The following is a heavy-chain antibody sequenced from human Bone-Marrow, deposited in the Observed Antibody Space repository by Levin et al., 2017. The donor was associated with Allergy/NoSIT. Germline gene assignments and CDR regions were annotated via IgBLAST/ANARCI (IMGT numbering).Heavy chain of an antibody. CDR2: ISDDGSNN. D-gene: IGHD2-8*01. CDR1: GFPFSNYG. CDR3: AKDLGIVRMVHLYFFDS. Sequence: SGGSLRLSCAASGFPFSNYGMHWVRQAPGKGLEWVGVISDDGSNNYYADSVKGRITISRDNSKNTLYLHLTSVRPDDTAVYYCAKDLGIVRMVHLYFFDSWGQGALVTVSS. V-gene: IGHV3-30*18. J-gene: IGHJ4*02.